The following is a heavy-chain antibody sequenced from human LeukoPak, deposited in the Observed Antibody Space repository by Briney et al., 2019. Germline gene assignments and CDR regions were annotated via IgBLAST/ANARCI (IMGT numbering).Heavy chain of an antibody. J-gene: IGHJ3*02. CDR2: IRSKANSYAK. CDR1: GFTFSGSA. Sequence: PGGSLRLSCAASGFTFSGSAMHWVRQASGKGLEWVGRIRSKANSYAKAYAASGKGRFTISRDDSKNTAYLQMNSLKTEDTAVYYYTQANDWGDAFDIWGQGTMVTVSS. D-gene: IGHD7-27*01. CDR3: TQANDWGDAFDI. V-gene: IGHV3-73*01.